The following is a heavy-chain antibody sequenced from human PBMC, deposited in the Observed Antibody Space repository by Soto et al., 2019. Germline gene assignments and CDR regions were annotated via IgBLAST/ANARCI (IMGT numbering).Heavy chain of an antibody. CDR1: GYSFTSYW. CDR3: ARFGFYYGSGSYYLNWFDP. D-gene: IGHD3-10*01. V-gene: IGHV5-51*01. J-gene: IGHJ5*02. Sequence: PGESLKISCKGSGYSFTSYWIGWVRQMPGKGLEWMGIIYPGDSDTRYSPSFQGQVTISADKSISTAYLQWSSLKASDTAMYYCARFGFYYGSGSYYLNWFDPWGQGTLVTVSS. CDR2: IYPGDSDT.